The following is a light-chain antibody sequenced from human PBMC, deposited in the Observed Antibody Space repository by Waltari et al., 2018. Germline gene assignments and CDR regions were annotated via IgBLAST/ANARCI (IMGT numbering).Light chain of an antibody. CDR2: KGI. V-gene: IGLV8-61*01. CDR1: SGSVSSTSY. Sequence: QTVVTQEPSLSVSPGGTVTLTCSLSSGSVSSTSYPTWYPQTPGQPPRTLVYKGISRSSGVPARFSGSSLGNTAALTITGAQADDESDYYCSMYMGSGVWVFGGGTKLTVL. J-gene: IGLJ3*02. CDR3: SMYMGSGVWV.